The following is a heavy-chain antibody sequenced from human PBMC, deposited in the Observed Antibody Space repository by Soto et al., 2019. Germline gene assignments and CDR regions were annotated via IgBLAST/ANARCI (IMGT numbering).Heavy chain of an antibody. CDR3: AKDRVSEHNNGWPQGS. CDR2: ISNDGINK. D-gene: IGHD6-19*01. CDR1: GFTFSGYG. Sequence: QVQLVESGGGVVQPARSLRLSCAASGFTFSGYGMHWVRQAPGKGLEWVAVISNDGINKYYGDSVKGRFTISRDNSKNTLYLQMNSLRAEDTAVYYCAKDRVSEHNNGWPQGSWGQGTQVTVSS. J-gene: IGHJ4*02. V-gene: IGHV3-30*18.